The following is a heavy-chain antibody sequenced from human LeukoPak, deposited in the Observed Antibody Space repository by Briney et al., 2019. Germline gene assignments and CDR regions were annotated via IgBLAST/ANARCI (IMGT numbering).Heavy chain of an antibody. CDR3: AWGVTYYFDY. J-gene: IGHJ4*02. Sequence: PGGSLRLSCAASGFTFSSYAMSWVRQAPGKGLEWVSAISGSGGSTYYADSVKGRFTISRDNSKNTLYLQMNSLRAEDAAVYYCAWGVTYYFDYWGQGTLVTVSS. CDR2: ISGSGGST. CDR1: GFTFSSYA. D-gene: IGHD3-16*01. V-gene: IGHV3-23*01.